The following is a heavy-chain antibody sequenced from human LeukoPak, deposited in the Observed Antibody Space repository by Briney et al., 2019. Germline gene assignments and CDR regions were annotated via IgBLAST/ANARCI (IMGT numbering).Heavy chain of an antibody. CDR1: GYPISSGYY. V-gene: IGHV4-38-2*02. Sequence: KPSETLSLTCTVSGYPISSGYYWGWIRQPPGKGLEWIGSIYHSGSTYYNPSLKSRVTISVDTSKNQFSLKLSSVTAADTAVYYCARAPPTGYSSGWYTCDYFDYWGQGTLVTVSS. J-gene: IGHJ4*02. D-gene: IGHD6-19*01. CDR2: IYHSGST. CDR3: ARAPPTGYSSGWYTCDYFDY.